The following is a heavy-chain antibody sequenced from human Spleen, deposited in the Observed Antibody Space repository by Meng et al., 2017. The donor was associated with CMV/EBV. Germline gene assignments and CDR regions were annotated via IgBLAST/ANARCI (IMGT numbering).Heavy chain of an antibody. CDR2: ISGSSGRT. CDR3: ARDSRIAVADIH. D-gene: IGHD6-19*01. Sequence: GESLKISCAASGFTFSSYAMSWVRQAPGKGLEWVSTISGSSGRTHYTDSVKGRFTISRDNSKNTLYLQMNSLRAEDTAVYYCARDSRIAVADIHWGRGTLVTVSS. J-gene: IGHJ4*02. V-gene: IGHV3-23*01. CDR1: GFTFSSYA.